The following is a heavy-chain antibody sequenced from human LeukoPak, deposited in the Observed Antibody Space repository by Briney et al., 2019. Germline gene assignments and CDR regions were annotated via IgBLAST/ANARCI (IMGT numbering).Heavy chain of an antibody. J-gene: IGHJ3*02. CDR1: GGSISSGGYY. CDR3: ARQKCTSTSCLTKNAFDI. D-gene: IGHD2-2*01. V-gene: IGHV4-61*08. CDR2: IYTSGST. Sequence: SETLSLTCTVSGGSISSGGYYWSWIRQHPGKGLEWIGYIYTSGSTNYNPSLESRVTISVDTSKNQFSLDLSSVTAADTAVYYCARQKCTSTSCLTKNAFDIWGQGTMVTVSS.